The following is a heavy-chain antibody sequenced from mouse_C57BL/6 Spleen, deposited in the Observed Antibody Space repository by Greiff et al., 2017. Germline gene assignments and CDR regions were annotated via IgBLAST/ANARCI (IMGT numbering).Heavy chain of an antibody. Sequence: VQLQQPGAELVKPGASVKVSCKASGYTFTSYWMHWVKQRPGQGLEWIGRIHPSDSDTNYNQKFKGKATLTVDKSSSTAYMQRSSLTSEDSAVYYCAYYYGSSDAMDYWGQGTSVTVSS. J-gene: IGHJ4*01. CDR1: GYTFTSYW. CDR2: IHPSDSDT. CDR3: AYYYGSSDAMDY. V-gene: IGHV1-74*01. D-gene: IGHD1-1*01.